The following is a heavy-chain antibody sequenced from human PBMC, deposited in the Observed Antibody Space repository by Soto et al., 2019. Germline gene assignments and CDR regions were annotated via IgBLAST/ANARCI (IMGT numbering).Heavy chain of an antibody. D-gene: IGHD3-3*01. V-gene: IGHV4-30-4*01. J-gene: IGHJ4*02. CDR2: IYNSGST. CDR1: GGSVSSGGYF. CDR3: ARGPSADKIDF. Sequence: PSETLSRTCTVSGGSVSSGGYFWSWIRQPPGEGLEWIGHIYNSGSTYSNPSLRGRVTISVDTSKSQFSLKLSSVTAADTAVYYCARGPSADKIDFWGQGTLVTVSS.